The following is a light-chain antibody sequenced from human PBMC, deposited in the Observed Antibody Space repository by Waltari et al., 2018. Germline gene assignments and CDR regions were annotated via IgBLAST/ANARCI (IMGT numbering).Light chain of an antibody. V-gene: IGKV1-5*01. CDR2: DAS. CDR1: QSMSSW. J-gene: IGKJ2*01. Sequence: DIQMTQSPSTLSASVGDRVTITCRASQSMSSWLACYQQKPGKAPKPLIYDASSLESGVPSRFSGSGSGTEFTLTISSLQPDDFATYYCQQYNSYSYTFGQGTKLEIK. CDR3: QQYNSYSYT.